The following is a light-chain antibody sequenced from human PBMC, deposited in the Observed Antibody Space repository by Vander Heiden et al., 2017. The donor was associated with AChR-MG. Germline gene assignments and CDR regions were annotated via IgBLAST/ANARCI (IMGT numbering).Light chain of an antibody. J-gene: IGLJ2*01. V-gene: IGLV2-23*02. Sequence: QSALTQPASVSGSPGQSITISCTGTSSDVGSYNLVSWYQQYPGKAPKLMSYEVSKRPSGVSNRFSGSKSGNTASLTISGLQAEDEADYYCCSYAGSSTFAEFGGGTKLTVL. CDR2: EVS. CDR1: SSDVGSYNL. CDR3: CSYAGSSTFAE.